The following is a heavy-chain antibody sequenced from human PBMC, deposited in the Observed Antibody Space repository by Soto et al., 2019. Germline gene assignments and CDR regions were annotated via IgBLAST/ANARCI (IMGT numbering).Heavy chain of an antibody. CDR2: ISRSSETI. Sequence: GGSLRLSCAASGFTFSSYGMHWVRQAPGKGLEWVSFISRSSETIYYADAVKGRFTISRDNGKNSLYLQVNSLRAEDTAVYYCARYGSGSNLKDPFDYWGHGTLVTVSS. D-gene: IGHD3-10*01. CDR3: ARYGSGSNLKDPFDY. V-gene: IGHV3-48*01. J-gene: IGHJ4*01. CDR1: GFTFSSYG.